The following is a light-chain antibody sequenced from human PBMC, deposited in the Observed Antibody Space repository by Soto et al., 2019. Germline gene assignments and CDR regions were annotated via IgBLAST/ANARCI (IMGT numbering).Light chain of an antibody. CDR2: DAS. CDR1: QSISSW. Sequence: DIQMTQTPCTMSASVGGRVTIACRASQSISSWLAWYQQKPGKAPKLLIYDASSLESGVPSRFIGSGSGTEFTLTIDSLQPEDFATYYCQQLNHYPFTSGGGTKVDIK. CDR3: QQLNHYPFT. J-gene: IGKJ4*01. V-gene: IGKV1-5*01.